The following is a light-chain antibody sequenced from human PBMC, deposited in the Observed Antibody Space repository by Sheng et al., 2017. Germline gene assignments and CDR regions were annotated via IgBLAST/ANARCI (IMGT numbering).Light chain of an antibody. CDR3: QKYDSAPPT. J-gene: IGKJ1*01. CDR1: QGIRND. V-gene: IGKV1-17*01. Sequence: IQMTQSPSSLSASVGDRVTITCRASQGIRNDLGWYQQKPGKAPKRLIYVASTLDSGVPSRFSGSGSGTDFTLTISSLQPEDVATYYCQKYDSAPPTFGQGTKVEIK. CDR2: VAS.